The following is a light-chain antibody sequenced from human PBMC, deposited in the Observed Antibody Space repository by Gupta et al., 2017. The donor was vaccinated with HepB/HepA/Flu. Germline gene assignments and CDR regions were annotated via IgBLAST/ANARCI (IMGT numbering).Light chain of an antibody. J-gene: IGLJ3*02. Sequence: QSVLTQPPSASAAPGQRVTISCSGSSSNIGTKYVYWYQQFPGTAPKLLMYGNDRRPSGVPDRFSGSKSGTSASLAISGLRSEDEADYYCTAWDNSLGGPVFGGGTKLTVL. CDR3: TAWDNSLGGPV. V-gene: IGLV1-47*01. CDR1: SSNIGTKY. CDR2: GND.